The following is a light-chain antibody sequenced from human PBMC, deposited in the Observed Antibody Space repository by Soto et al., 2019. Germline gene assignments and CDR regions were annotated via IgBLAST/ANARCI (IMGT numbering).Light chain of an antibody. CDR2: AAS. CDR3: QQLDSYPFT. Sequence: DIQLTQSPSFLSASVGDRVTITCRASQGISRYLAWYQQKPGKAPMLLIYAASILQSGVPPRFSGTGSGTEFTLTISSLQPEDFASYYCQQLDSYPFTFGPGTKVDIK. J-gene: IGKJ3*01. CDR1: QGISRY. V-gene: IGKV1-9*01.